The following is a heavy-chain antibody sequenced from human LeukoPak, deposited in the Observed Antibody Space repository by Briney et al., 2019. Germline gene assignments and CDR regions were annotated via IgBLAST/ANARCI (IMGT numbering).Heavy chain of an antibody. CDR1: GFTFSTHS. Sequence: PGGSLRLSCAASGFTFSTHSINWVRQAPGKGLEWVSYISSSSSTIYYADSVKGRFTISRDNAKNSLYLQMNSLRAEDTAVYYCARGTGSWYGYFDYWGQGTLVTVSS. J-gene: IGHJ4*02. V-gene: IGHV3-48*04. CDR2: ISSSSSTI. CDR3: ARGTGSWYGYFDY. D-gene: IGHD6-13*01.